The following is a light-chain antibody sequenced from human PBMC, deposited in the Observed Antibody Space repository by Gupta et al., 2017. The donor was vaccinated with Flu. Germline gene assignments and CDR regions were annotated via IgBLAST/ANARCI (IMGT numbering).Light chain of an antibody. CDR1: QSVLYSSNNKNY. CDR2: WAS. CDR3: QQDDSTPLT. V-gene: IGKV4-1*01. Sequence: DIVMTQSPDSLAVSLGERATINCKSSQSVLYSSNNKNYLAWYQQKPGQPPKPLIYWASTRESGVPDRFSGSGSGTDFTLTISSLQAEDVAVYYCQQDDSTPLTFGGGTKVEIK. J-gene: IGKJ4*01.